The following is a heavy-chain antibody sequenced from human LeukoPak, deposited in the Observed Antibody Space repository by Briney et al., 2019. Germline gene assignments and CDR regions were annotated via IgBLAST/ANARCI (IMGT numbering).Heavy chain of an antibody. CDR3: ARLTGTTGFDY. J-gene: IGHJ4*02. CDR2: IKQDGSDK. D-gene: IGHD1-1*01. CDR1: GFPFSSYW. V-gene: IGHV3-7*01. Sequence: GGSLRLSCAAAGFPFSSYWMSWVRQAPGKGLEWVANIKQDGSDKYYVDSVKGRFTISRDNAKNSLYLQVSSLRVDDTAVYYCARLTGTTGFDYWGQGTLVTVSS.